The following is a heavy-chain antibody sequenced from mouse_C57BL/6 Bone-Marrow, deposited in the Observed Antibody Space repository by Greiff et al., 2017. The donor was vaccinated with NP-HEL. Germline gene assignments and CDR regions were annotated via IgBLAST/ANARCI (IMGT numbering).Heavy chain of an antibody. J-gene: IGHJ4*01. D-gene: IGHD2-12*01. Sequence: QVQLQQSGAELARPGASVKLSCKASGYTFTSYGISWVKQRTGQGLEWIGEIYPRSGTTYYNEKFKGKAILTADKSSSTAYMELRSLTSEHSAVFCCAQDDGRAMDYWGQGTAVTVSA. CDR2: IYPRSGTT. CDR3: AQDDGRAMDY. CDR1: GYTFTSYG. V-gene: IGHV1-81*01.